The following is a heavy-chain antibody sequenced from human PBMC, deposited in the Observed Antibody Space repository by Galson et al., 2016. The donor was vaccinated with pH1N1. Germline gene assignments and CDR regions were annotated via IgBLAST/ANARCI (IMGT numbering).Heavy chain of an antibody. J-gene: IGHJ3*02. Sequence: SVKVSCKVSGGPFKTYTFSWVRQAPGQGLEWMARIIPMFGTTKYAQNFQDRVTITADESTGTVYMELNSLTSEDTAVYYCARDVRTYYISWTDAFDIWRQGPRVIVSS. V-gene: IGHV1-69*13. CDR3: ARDVRTYYISWTDAFDI. D-gene: IGHD3-10*01. CDR1: GGPFKTYT. CDR2: IIPMFGTT.